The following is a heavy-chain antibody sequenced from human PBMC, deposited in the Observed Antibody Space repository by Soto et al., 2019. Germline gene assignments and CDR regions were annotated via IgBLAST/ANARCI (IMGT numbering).Heavy chain of an antibody. CDR3: ARRHYCGSD. D-gene: IGHD3-10*01. Sequence: EVQLVESGGGLVQPGGSLRLSCAASGFSVSSNYMYWVRQAPGKGLECVSLIYSGGSTDHADSVKDRFTISRDNSKNTLYLQMNSLRAEDTGVYYCARRHYCGSDWGQGTLVTVSS. CDR1: GFSVSSNY. J-gene: IGHJ4*02. CDR2: IYSGGST. V-gene: IGHV3-66*04.